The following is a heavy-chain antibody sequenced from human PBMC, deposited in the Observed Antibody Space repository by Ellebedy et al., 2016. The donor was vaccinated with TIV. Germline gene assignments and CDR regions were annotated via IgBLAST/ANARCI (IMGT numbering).Heavy chain of an antibody. CDR2: ISYDGSNK. J-gene: IGHJ3*02. Sequence: GESLKISXAASGFTFSSYAMHWVRQAPGKGLEWVAVISYDGSNKYYADSVKGRFTISRDNSKNTLYLQMNSLRPEDTAVYYCVGYYDTSGYRAADAVDIWGQGTMVTVSS. V-gene: IGHV3-30-3*01. D-gene: IGHD3-22*01. CDR3: VGYYDTSGYRAADAVDI. CDR1: GFTFSSYA.